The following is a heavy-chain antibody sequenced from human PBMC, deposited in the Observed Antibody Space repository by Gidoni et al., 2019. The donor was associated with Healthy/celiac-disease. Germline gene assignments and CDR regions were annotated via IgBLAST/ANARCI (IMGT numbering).Heavy chain of an antibody. V-gene: IGHV3-43*01. CDR2: ISWDGGST. Sequence: EVQLVESGGVVVQHGGSLRLSCAASGFTFDDYTMHWVRQAPGKGLEWVSLISWDGGSTYYADSVKGRFTISRDNSKNSLYLQMNSLRTEDTALYYCAKDVGEGYNSYFDYWGQGTLVTVSS. CDR1: GFTFDDYT. J-gene: IGHJ4*02. CDR3: AKDVGEGYNSYFDY. D-gene: IGHD5-12*01.